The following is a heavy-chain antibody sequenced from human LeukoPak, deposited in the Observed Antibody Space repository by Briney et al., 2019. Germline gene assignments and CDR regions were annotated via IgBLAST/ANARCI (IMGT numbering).Heavy chain of an antibody. D-gene: IGHD2-2*01. CDR2: IYPGDSDT. J-gene: IGHJ6*03. CDR3: ARRGEYCSSTSCYRYYYYMDV. Sequence: HGESLKISCKGSGYSFTSYWIGWVRQMPGKGLEWMGIIYPGDSDTRYSPSFQGQVTISADKSTSTAYLQWSSLKASDTAMYYCARRGEYCSSTSCYRYYYYMDVWGKGTTVTVSS. CDR1: GYSFTSYW. V-gene: IGHV5-51*01.